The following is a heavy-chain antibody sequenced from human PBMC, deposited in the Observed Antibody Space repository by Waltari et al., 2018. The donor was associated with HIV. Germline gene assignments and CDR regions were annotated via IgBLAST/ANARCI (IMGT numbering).Heavy chain of an antibody. CDR3: AKDSYIAAAGTRYFDL. J-gene: IGHJ2*01. V-gene: IGHV3-23*01. CDR1: GFTFSSYA. Sequence: EVQLLESGGGLVQPGGSLRLSCAASGFTFSSYAMSWVRQAPGKGLEWVSAISGSGGSTYYADSVKGRFTISRDNSKNTLYLQMNSLRAEDTAVYYCAKDSYIAAAGTRYFDLWGRGTLVTVSS. CDR2: ISGSGGST. D-gene: IGHD6-13*01.